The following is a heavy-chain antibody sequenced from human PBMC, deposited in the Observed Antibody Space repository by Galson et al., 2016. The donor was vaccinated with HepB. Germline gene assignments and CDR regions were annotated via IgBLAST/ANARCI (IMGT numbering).Heavy chain of an antibody. CDR3: ARIGILYLEWFRGGGMDV. J-gene: IGHJ6*02. CDR2: FISHSGGT. Sequence: ETLSLTCTVYGGSFSGYDWSWIRQSPGKGLAWIGEFISHSGGTNYNPSLTSRVTIAADTSKNQFSLKLSSVIAADKAVYYWARIGILYLEWFRGGGMDVWGQGTTVTVSS. D-gene: IGHD3-9*01. CDR1: GGSFSGYD. V-gene: IGHV4-34*12.